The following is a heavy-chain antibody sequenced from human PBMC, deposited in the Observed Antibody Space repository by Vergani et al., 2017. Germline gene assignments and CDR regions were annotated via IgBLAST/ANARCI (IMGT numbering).Heavy chain of an antibody. V-gene: IGHV4-59*01. J-gene: IGHJ6*03. Sequence: QVQLQESGPGLVKPSETLSLTCTVSGGSISSYYWSWIRQPPGKGLEWIGYIYYSWCTNYNPSLKSQVTISVDTYKNQFSLKLSSVTAADTSVYYCARSLRPNCYYMDVWGKGTTVTVSS. CDR3: ARSLRPNCYYMDV. CDR1: GGSISSYY. CDR2: IYYSWCT.